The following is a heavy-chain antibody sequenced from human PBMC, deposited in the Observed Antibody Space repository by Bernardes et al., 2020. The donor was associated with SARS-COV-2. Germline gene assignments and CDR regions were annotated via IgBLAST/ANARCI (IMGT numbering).Heavy chain of an antibody. D-gene: IGHD3-16*02. CDR1: GFSLSSSGVG. CDR2: IDWDDDK. Sequence: SGPTLLKPTQTLTLTCPFSGFSLSSSGVGVGWIRQPPGKALEWLALIDWDDDKRYSPSLQSRLTITKDTSKNQVVLTMTNLDPVDTATYYCAHTQLMITFGGAVVIGLDFWGQGTLVTVSS. V-gene: IGHV2-5*02. J-gene: IGHJ4*02. CDR3: AHTQLMITFGGAVVIGLDF.